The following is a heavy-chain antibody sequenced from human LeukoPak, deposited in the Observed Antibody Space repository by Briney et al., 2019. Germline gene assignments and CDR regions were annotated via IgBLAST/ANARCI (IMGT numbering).Heavy chain of an antibody. CDR2: INPNSGGT. CDR3: ARVLSSSSRYYYYYMDV. CDR1: GYTFTGYY. V-gene: IGHV1-2*02. D-gene: IGHD6-6*01. Sequence: ASVKVSCKASGYTFTGYYIHWVRQAPGQGLEWMGWINPNSGGTNYAQKFQGRVTMTRDTSISTAYMELSRLRSDDTAVYYCARVLSSSSRYYYYYMDVWGKGTTVTVSS. J-gene: IGHJ6*03.